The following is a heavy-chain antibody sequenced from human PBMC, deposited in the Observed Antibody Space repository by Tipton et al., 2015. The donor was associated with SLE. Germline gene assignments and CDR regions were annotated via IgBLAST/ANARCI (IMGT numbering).Heavy chain of an antibody. CDR1: GGSISSHY. Sequence: TLSLTCTVSGGSISSHYWSWIRQPPGKGLEWIGYIYYSGSTNYNPSLKGRVTISVDTSKNQFSLKLTSVTAADTAVYYCATSPLTLWGQGTLVTVSS. D-gene: IGHD2-2*01. V-gene: IGHV4-59*11. CDR2: IYYSGST. J-gene: IGHJ4*02. CDR3: ATSPLTL.